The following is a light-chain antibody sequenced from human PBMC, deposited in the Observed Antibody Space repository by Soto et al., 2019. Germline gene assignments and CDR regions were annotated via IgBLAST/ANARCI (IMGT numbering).Light chain of an antibody. J-gene: IGKJ1*01. CDR3: QQYDKSPWT. CDR2: GAS. V-gene: IGKV3-20*01. Sequence: EIVLPQSPGTLSLSPGERATLSCRASQSVTNSYLAWYQQKPGQAPRLLIFGASSRATGIPDRFSGSGSGTDFTLTISGLEPEDFAVYYCQQYDKSPWTFGQGTKVDI. CDR1: QSVTNSY.